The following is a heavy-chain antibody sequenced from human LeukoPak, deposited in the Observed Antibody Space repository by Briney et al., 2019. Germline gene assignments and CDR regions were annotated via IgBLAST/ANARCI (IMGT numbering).Heavy chain of an antibody. CDR3: VREGEGPLSKDFDY. CDR2: IGPHSTFT. J-gene: IGHJ4*02. V-gene: IGHV1-2*02. CDR1: GFTFTDHY. D-gene: IGHD2/OR15-2a*01. Sequence: ASMKVSCKSSGFTFTDHYIHWVRQGPGQGLEWMGYIGPHSTFTSSPQEFQGRVTMTRDASMSAAYMELTRLTSDDTAVYYCVREGEGPLSKDFDYWGQGTLVTVSS.